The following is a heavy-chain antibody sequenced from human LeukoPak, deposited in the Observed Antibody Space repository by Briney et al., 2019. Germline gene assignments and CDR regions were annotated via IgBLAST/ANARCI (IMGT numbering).Heavy chain of an antibody. D-gene: IGHD1-14*01. CDR1: GFTFTSAW. J-gene: IGHJ6*02. CDR2: ISASGGST. V-gene: IGHV3-23*01. Sequence: GGSLRLSCAASGFTFTSAWMSWVRQAPGKGLEWVSGISASGGSTYYADSVRGRFTISRDNSKNTLYLQMNSLRAEDTAVYYCAKKIQARRSEAYYYYGMDVWGQGTTVTVSS. CDR3: AKKIQARRSEAYYYYGMDV.